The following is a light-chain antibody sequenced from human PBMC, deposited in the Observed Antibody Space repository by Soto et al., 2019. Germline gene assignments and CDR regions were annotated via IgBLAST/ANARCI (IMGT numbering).Light chain of an antibody. CDR3: QQYDDWPLT. J-gene: IGKJ4*01. Sequence: EKVMTQSPATLSVSPGERATLSCRASENVKTRLAWYQQKSGQAPRLLIYDAFTRATGIPARFSGCASGTEFTLTISSLQSEDSAVYYCQQYDDWPLTFGGGTKVEIK. V-gene: IGKV3-15*01. CDR1: ENVKTR. CDR2: DAF.